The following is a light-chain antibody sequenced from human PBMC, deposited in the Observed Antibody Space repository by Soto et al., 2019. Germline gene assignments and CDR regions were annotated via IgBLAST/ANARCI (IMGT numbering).Light chain of an antibody. Sequence: DIQMTQSPSSLSASVGDRVTITCRASQSISSYLNWYQQKPGKAPKLLIYAASSLQSGVRSRFSGRRSGTDFTLTISRLQPEDFATYYCQQSYSTLITFVGGSKVEIK. J-gene: IGKJ4*01. V-gene: IGKV1-39*01. CDR3: QQSYSTLIT. CDR2: AAS. CDR1: QSISSY.